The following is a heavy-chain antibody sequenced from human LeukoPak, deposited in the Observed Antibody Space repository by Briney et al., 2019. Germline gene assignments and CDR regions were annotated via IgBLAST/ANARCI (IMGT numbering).Heavy chain of an antibody. V-gene: IGHV4-39*07. CDR2: IYYSGST. CDR1: GGSISSSSYY. D-gene: IGHD1-7*01. CDR3: ARGNYPHGGNWLDP. J-gene: IGHJ5*02. Sequence: PSETLSLTCTVSGGSISSSSYYWGWIRQPPGKGLEWIGSIYYSGSTSYNPSLKSRVTISVDTSKNQFSLNLSSVTAADTAVYYCARGNYPHGGNWLDPWGQGTLVTVSS.